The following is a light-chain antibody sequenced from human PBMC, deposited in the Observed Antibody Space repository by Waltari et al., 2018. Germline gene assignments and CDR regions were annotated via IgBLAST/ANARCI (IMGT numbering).Light chain of an antibody. J-gene: IGKJ2*01. Sequence: ELVLTQSPATLTLSPGARATFSCRANKSVNIYLAWYQQKPGQSPRLLIYDASNRATGIPARFSGSGSGTDFTLTISSLEPEDFAVYYCQQRSKWPRTFGQGTKLEIK. CDR1: KSVNIY. CDR2: DAS. V-gene: IGKV3-11*01. CDR3: QQRSKWPRT.